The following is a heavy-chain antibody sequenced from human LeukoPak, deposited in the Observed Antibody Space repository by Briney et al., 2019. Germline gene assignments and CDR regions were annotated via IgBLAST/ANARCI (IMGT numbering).Heavy chain of an antibody. V-gene: IGHV3-74*01. CDR1: GFTFSNGW. CDR3: ARSRGGFYHY. Sequence: GGSLRLSCEASGFTFSNGWVHWVRQAPGKGLVWVSRFDTDGSKTTYADSVKGRFTISRDNAKNTLYLQMNSLRVEDTAVYYCARSRGGFYHYWGQGTLVTVSS. D-gene: IGHD2/OR15-2a*01. CDR2: FDTDGSKT. J-gene: IGHJ4*02.